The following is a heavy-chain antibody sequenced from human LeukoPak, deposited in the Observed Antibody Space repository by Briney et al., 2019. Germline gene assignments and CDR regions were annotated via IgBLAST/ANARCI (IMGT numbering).Heavy chain of an antibody. V-gene: IGHV4-59*08. J-gene: IGHJ4*02. D-gene: IGHD6-19*01. Sequence: SKTLSLTCTVSGGSISSYYWSWIRQSPGKGLEWIGYIYYSGRTNYNPSLKSRDTISVDTFKNQFSLKLSSVTAADTAVYYCARHVEQWLTPFDYWGQGTLVTVSS. CDR3: ARHVEQWLTPFDY. CDR1: GGSISSYY. CDR2: IYYSGRT.